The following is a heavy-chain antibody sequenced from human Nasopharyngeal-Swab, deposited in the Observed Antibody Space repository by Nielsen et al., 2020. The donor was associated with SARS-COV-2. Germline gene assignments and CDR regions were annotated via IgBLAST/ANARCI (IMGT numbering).Heavy chain of an antibody. J-gene: IGHJ4*02. V-gene: IGHV4-34*01. CDR3: ARGRDDSSGYYRLFDY. CDR2: INHSGST. Sequence: SETLSLTCAVYGGSFSGYCWSWIRQPPGKGLEWIGEINHSGSTNYNPSLKSRVTISVDTSKNQFSLKLSSVTAADTAVYYCARGRDDSSGYYRLFDYWGQGTLVTVSS. CDR1: GGSFSGYC. D-gene: IGHD3-22*01.